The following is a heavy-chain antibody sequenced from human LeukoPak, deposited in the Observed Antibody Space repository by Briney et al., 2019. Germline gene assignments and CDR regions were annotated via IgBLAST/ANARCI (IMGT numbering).Heavy chain of an antibody. CDR3: ARGAVAGNGLDY. V-gene: IGHV3-21*01. CDR2: ISSSSSYI. Sequence: GGSLRLSCAASGFTFSSYSMNWVRQAPGKVLEWVSSISSSSSYIYYADSVKGRFTISRDNAKNSLYLQMNSLRAEDMAVYYCARGAVAGNGLDYWGQGTLVTVSS. J-gene: IGHJ4*02. D-gene: IGHD6-19*01. CDR1: GFTFSSYS.